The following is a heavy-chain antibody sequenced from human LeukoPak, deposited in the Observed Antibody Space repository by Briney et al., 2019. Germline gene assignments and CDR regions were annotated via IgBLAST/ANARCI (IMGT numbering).Heavy chain of an antibody. V-gene: IGHV3-23*01. J-gene: IGHJ4*02. CDR1: GFTFSIYA. Sequence: GGSLRLSSAASGFTFSIYAMSWVHQAPGKGLEWVSTISGSGGTTYYADSVKGRFTISRDNSKNTLYLQMNSLRAEDTAVYYCANAYYYDSSGYGLQFDYWGQGTLVTVSS. CDR2: ISGSGGTT. CDR3: ANAYYYDSSGYGLQFDY. D-gene: IGHD3-22*01.